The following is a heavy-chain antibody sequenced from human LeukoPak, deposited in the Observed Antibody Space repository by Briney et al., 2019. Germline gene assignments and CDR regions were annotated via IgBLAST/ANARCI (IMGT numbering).Heavy chain of an antibody. CDR2: FDPEDGET. J-gene: IGHJ4*02. CDR3: ATDSISSLSSGWPLGY. D-gene: IGHD6-19*01. V-gene: IGHV1-24*01. CDR1: GYTLTELF. Sequence: ASVKVSCKVSGYTLTELFMHWVRQAPGKGLEWMGGFDPEDGETIYAQKFQGRVTMTEDTSTDTAYMELSSLRSEDTAVYYCATDSISSLSSGWPLGYWGQGTLVTVSS.